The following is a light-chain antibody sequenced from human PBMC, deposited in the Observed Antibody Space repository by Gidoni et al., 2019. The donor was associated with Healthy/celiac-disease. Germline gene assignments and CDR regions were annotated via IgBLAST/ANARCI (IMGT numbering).Light chain of an antibody. CDR3: QQSYSTLMYT. CDR1: QSISSY. Sequence: DIQMTQSPSSLSASVGDRVTITCRASQSISSYLNWYQQKPGKAPKLLIYAASSFQSGVPSRFSGSGSGTDFTLTISSLQPEDFATYYCQQSYSTLMYTFGQGTKLEIK. J-gene: IGKJ2*01. CDR2: AAS. V-gene: IGKV1-39*01.